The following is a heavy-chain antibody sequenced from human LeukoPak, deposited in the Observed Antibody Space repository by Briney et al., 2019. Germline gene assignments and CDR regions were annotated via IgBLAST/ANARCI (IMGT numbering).Heavy chain of an antibody. V-gene: IGHV5-51*01. J-gene: IGHJ3*02. D-gene: IGHD1-26*01. CDR3: ASPAGATTRDDLDI. CDR2: ISPGDSQT. CDR1: GYSFTNYW. Sequence: GESLKISCKGSGYSFTNYWIGWVRQMPGKGLEWVGIISPGDSQTRYSPSFQGQVTISADKSISTAYLQWSSLKASDTAMYYCASPAGATTRDDLDIWGQGTLVTVSS.